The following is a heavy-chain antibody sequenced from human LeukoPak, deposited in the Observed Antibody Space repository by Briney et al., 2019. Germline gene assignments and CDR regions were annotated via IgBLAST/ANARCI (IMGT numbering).Heavy chain of an antibody. V-gene: IGHV4-39*07. CDR1: GGSISSGGYY. CDR3: ARGLSSGWYWAYDY. Sequence: SETLSLTCTVSGGSISSGGYYWSWIRQPPGKGLEWIGEINHSGSTNYNPSLKSRVTISVDTSKNQFSLKLSSVTAADTAVYYCARGLSSGWYWAYDYWGQGTLVTVSS. D-gene: IGHD6-19*01. J-gene: IGHJ4*02. CDR2: INHSGST.